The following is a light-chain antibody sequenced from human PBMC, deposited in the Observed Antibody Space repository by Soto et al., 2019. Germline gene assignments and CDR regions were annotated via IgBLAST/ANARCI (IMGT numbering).Light chain of an antibody. V-gene: IGKV1-5*01. CDR2: DAS. J-gene: IGKJ1*01. CDR3: QQYNSYWP. Sequence: DIQMTQSPSTLSASVGDRVTITCRASHRISRWLAWYQQKPGKAPKLLIYDASTLESGVPSRFSGSGSGTEFPLTINSLQPDDFATYYCQQYNSYWPFGQGTKVEIK. CDR1: HRISRW.